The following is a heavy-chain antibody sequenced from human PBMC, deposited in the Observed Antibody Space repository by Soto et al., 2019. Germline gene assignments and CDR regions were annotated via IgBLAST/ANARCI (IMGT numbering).Heavy chain of an antibody. CDR3: ARDHNDFWSSGFDP. CDR2: IYSSGST. V-gene: IGHV4-4*07. Sequence: SETLSLTCTVSVGSISRYYWSWIRQPAGKGLEWIGRIYSSGSTNYNPSLKSRVTMSVDTSKNHFSLQLRSVTAADTAVYYCARDHNDFWSSGFDPWGQGTLVNVSS. J-gene: IGHJ5*02. CDR1: VGSISRYY. D-gene: IGHD3-3*01.